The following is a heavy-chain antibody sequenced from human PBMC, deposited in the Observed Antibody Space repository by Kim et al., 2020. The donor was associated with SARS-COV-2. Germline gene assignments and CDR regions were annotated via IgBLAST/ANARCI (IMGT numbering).Heavy chain of an antibody. CDR2: IYYSGST. CDR3: ARDRVGYCSSTSCYAEDYYGMDV. J-gene: IGHJ6*02. D-gene: IGHD2-2*01. CDR1: GGSISSYY. V-gene: IGHV4-59*01. Sequence: SETLSLTCTVSGGSISSYYWSWIRQPPGKGLEWIGYIYYSGSTNYNPSLKSRVTISVDTSKNQFSLKLSSVTAADTAVYYCARDRVGYCSSTSCYAEDYYGMDVWGEGTTVT.